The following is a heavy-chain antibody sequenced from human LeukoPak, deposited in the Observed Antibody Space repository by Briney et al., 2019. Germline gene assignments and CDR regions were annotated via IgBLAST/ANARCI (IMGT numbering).Heavy chain of an antibody. CDR2: ISVIGDT. J-gene: IGHJ4*02. CDR1: GFSVSKTY. Sequence: GGSLRLSCAASGFSVSKTYMTWVRQAAGKGLEWASIISVIGDTYYADSVKGRFTISRDNTENTLYLRMNSLTVEDTAVYYCARVKTDTSGWYHFDYWGQGTLVTVSS. V-gene: IGHV3-53*05. D-gene: IGHD6-19*01. CDR3: ARVKTDTSGWYHFDY.